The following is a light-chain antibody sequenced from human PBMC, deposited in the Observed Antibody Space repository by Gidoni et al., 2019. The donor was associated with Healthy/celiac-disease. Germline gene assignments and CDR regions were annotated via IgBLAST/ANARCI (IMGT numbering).Light chain of an antibody. CDR1: QSISSY. J-gene: IGKJ2*01. CDR2: AAS. CDR3: QQSYSTPDT. Sequence: DTQMTQPPSSLSASVGDRVTITCRASQSISSYLNWYQQKPGKAPKLLIYAASSLQSGVPSRFSGSGSGTDFTLTISSLQPEDFATYYCQQSYSTPDTFGQGTKLEIK. V-gene: IGKV1-39*01.